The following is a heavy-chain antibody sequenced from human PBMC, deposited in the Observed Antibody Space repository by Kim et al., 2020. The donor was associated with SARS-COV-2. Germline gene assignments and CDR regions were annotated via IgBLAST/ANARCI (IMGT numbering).Heavy chain of an antibody. V-gene: IGHV1-2*04. CDR3: ARARRYCSSTSCHQFDY. J-gene: IGHJ4*02. Sequence: ASVKVSCKASGYTFTGYYMHWVRQAPGQGLEWMGWINPNSGGTNYAQKFQGWVTMTRDTSISTAYMELSRLRSDDTAVYYCARARRYCSSTSCHQFDYWGQGTLVTVSS. CDR1: GYTFTGYY. CDR2: INPNSGGT. D-gene: IGHD2-2*01.